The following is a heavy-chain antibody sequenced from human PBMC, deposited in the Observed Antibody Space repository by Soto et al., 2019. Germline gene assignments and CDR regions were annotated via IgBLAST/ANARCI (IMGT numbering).Heavy chain of an antibody. J-gene: IGHJ5*02. V-gene: IGHV3-13*04. CDR3: ARGVTMVRGVIIDWFDP. Sequence: GGSLRLSCAASEFTFDNYAMHWVRQATGKGLEWVSTIGTAGDTYYPGSVKGRFTISRENAKNSLYLQMNSLRAGDTAVYYCARGVTMVRGVIIDWFDPWGQGTLVTVSS. D-gene: IGHD3-10*01. CDR2: IGTAGDT. CDR1: EFTFDNYA.